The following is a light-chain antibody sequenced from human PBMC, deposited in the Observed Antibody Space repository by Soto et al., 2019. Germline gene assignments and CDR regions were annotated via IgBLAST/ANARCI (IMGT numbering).Light chain of an antibody. CDR1: RTVHSN. J-gene: IGKJ1*01. CDR3: QRYNNWPRT. CDR2: GAA. Sequence: EIVMTQSPATVSVSPGDRVTLSCRASRTVHSNVAWYQHKPGQAPRLLIYGAAFRATGMPARFSGSGFGTEFTLTISTLQSEDFAGYYCQRYNNWPRTFGQGTKV. V-gene: IGKV3-15*01.